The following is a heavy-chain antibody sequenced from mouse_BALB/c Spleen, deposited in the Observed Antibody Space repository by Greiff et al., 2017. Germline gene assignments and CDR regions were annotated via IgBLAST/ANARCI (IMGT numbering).Heavy chain of an antibody. J-gene: IGHJ4*01. V-gene: IGHV7-3*02. Sequence: EVQLVESGGGLVQPGGSLRLSCATSGFTFTDYYMSWVRQPPGKALEWLGFIRNKANGYTTEYSASVKGRFTISRDNSQSILYLQMNTLRAEDSATYYCARDDYEAMDYWGQGTSVTVSS. CDR2: IRNKANGYTT. CDR3: ARDDYEAMDY. CDR1: GFTFTDYY.